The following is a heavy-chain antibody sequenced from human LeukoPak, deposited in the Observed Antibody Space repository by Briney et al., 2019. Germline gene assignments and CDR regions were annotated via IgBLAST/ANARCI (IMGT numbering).Heavy chain of an antibody. CDR2: IYTSGST. Sequence: SETLSLTCTVSGGSISSYYWSWIRQPAGKGLEWIGRIYTSGSTNYNPSLKSRVTMSVDTSKNQFSLKLSSVTAADTAVYYCARDYKVRGDYYYYMDVWGKGTTVTISS. CDR1: GGSISSYY. V-gene: IGHV4-4*07. CDR3: ARDYKVRGDYYYYMDV. D-gene: IGHD1-1*01. J-gene: IGHJ6*03.